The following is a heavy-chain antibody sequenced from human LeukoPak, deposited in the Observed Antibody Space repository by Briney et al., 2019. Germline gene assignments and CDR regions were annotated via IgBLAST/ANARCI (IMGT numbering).Heavy chain of an antibody. CDR2: IYHSGST. J-gene: IGHJ4*02. V-gene: IGHV4-38-2*01. D-gene: IGHD6-19*01. CDR3: ARHLAVAVSYYFDY. CDR1: GYSISSGYY. Sequence: SETLSLTCAVSGYSISSGYYWGWIRQPPGKGLEWIGSIYHSGSTYYNPSLKSRVTISVDTSKNQFSLKLSSVTAADTAVYYCARHLAVAVSYYFDYWGQGTLVTVSS.